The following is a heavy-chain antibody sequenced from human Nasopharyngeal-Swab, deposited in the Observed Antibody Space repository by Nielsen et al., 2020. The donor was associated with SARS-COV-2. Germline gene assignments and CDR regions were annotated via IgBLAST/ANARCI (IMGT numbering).Heavy chain of an antibody. CDR3: ARNYYDNSGYYPDAFDI. CDR2: ISSSSSTI. J-gene: IGHJ3*02. Sequence: GGSLRLSCAASGFTFSSYSMNWVRQAPGKGLEWVSYISSSSSTIYYADSVKGRFTISRDNARNSLYLQMNSLRAEDTAVYYCARNYYDNSGYYPDAFDIWGHGTKVTVSS. D-gene: IGHD3-22*01. CDR1: GFTFSSYS. V-gene: IGHV3-48*01.